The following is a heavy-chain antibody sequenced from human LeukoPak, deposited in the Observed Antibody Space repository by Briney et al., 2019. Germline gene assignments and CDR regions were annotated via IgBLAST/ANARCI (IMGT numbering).Heavy chain of an antibody. J-gene: IGHJ4*02. D-gene: IGHD1-1*01. V-gene: IGHV3-9*01. CDR1: GFTFDDYA. CDR3: AVGTTGTTPFDY. CDR2: ISWKSGSI. Sequence: GGSLRLSCAASGFTFDDYAMHWVRQAPGKGLEWVSGISWKSGSIGYADSVKGRFTIYRDNAKNSLYLQMNSLRAEDTALYYCAVGTTGTTPFDYWGQGTLVTVSS.